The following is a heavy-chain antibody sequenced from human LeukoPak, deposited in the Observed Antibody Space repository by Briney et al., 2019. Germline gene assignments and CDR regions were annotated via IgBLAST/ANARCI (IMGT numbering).Heavy chain of an antibody. D-gene: IGHD3-10*01. J-gene: IGHJ5*02. CDR1: GYSISSGYY. CDR2: IYTSGST. CDR3: AREVLSMVRGVIPKEAWGWFDP. V-gene: IGHV4-61*02. Sequence: SETLSLTCTVSGYSISSGYYWTWIRPPAGKGLEWIGRIYTSGSTNYNPSLKSRVTISVDTSKNQFSLKLRSVTAADTAVYYCAREVLSMVRGVIPKEAWGWFDPWGQGTLVTVSS.